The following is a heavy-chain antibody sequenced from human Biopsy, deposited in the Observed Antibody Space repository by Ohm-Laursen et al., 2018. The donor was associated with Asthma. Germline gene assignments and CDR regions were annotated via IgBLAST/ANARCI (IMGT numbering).Heavy chain of an antibody. D-gene: IGHD2-2*01. CDR2: INSVFGTT. J-gene: IGHJ4*02. CDR3: ARKAGSCISRTCYSLDF. CDR1: GGTFNTYV. Sequence: ESSVKASCKSLGGTFNTYVIGWVRQAPGQGLEWMGGINSVFGTTTYPRKFQDRVTITADDSTSTVYMELSSLRSEDTAVYYCARKAGSCISRTCYSLDFWGQGTLVTVSS. V-gene: IGHV1-69*01.